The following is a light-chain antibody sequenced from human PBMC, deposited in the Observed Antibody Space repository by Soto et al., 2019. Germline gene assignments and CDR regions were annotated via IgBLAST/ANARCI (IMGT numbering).Light chain of an antibody. CDR2: WAS. J-gene: IGKJ1*01. CDR1: QSVLYSSNNKNY. CDR3: HQYYSAPPT. V-gene: IGKV4-1*01. Sequence: DIVMTQSPDSLAVSLGERATINCKSSQSVLYSSNNKNYLAWYQLKPGQPPKLLISWASTRESGVPDRFSGSGSGTDFTLTISSLQAEDVAVYYCHQYYSAPPTFGQGTKVEIK.